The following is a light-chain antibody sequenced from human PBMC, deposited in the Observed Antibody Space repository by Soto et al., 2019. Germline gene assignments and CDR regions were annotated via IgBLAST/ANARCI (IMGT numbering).Light chain of an antibody. Sequence: DIQMTQSPSSVSASVGDSFTITWRASQDISSWLAWYQQKPGEAPKLLIYAASSLQSGVPSRFSGSGSGTDFTLTISSLQPEDFAIYYCQQANSFPITFGQGTRLEIK. CDR3: QQANSFPIT. CDR2: AAS. V-gene: IGKV1-12*01. J-gene: IGKJ5*01. CDR1: QDISSW.